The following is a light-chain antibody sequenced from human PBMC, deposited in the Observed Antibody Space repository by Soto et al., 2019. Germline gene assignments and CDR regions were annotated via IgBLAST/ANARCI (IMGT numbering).Light chain of an antibody. CDR1: QAIRVD. CDR3: LQDYNYPWT. V-gene: IGKV1-6*01. CDR2: AAS. Sequence: IQMTQSPASLSASVGDRVTITCRASQAIRVDLAWYQQKPGQAPKLLIYAASSLHSGVPSRFSGSGSGTDFTLTISSLQPEDFATYYCLQDYNYPWTFGQGTKVDIK. J-gene: IGKJ1*01.